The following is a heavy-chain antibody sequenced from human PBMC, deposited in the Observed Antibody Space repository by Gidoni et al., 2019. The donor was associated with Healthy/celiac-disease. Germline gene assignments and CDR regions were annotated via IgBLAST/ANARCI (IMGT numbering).Heavy chain of an antibody. CDR1: GGTFSSYA. J-gene: IGHJ4*02. D-gene: IGHD3-10*01. V-gene: IGHV1-69*01. CDR2: IIPIFGTA. Sequence: QVQLVQSGAEVKKPGSSVKVSCKASGGTFSSYAISWVRQAPGQGLEWMGGIIPIFGTANYAQKFQGRVTITADESTSTAYMELSSLRSEDTAVYYCATYQYRGRVRGVTLDYWGQGTLVTVSS. CDR3: ATYQYRGRVRGVTLDY.